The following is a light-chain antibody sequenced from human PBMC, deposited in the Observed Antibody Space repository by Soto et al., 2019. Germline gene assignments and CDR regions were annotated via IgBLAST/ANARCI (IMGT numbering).Light chain of an antibody. Sequence: EVVLTQSPATLSLSPGEGATLSCRASQSVITYLAWYQQRPGRASRLLIYDASSRATGIPARFSVIGSGTVCTLTINSLEPEDFAVYFCQQRSNWIFSLGPGTIVDIK. J-gene: IGKJ3*01. CDR3: QQRSNWIFS. V-gene: IGKV3-11*01. CDR2: DAS. CDR1: QSVITY.